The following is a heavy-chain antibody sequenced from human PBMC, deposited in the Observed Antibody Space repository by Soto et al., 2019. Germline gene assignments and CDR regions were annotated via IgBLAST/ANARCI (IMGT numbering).Heavy chain of an antibody. J-gene: IGHJ6*02. D-gene: IGHD3-10*01. CDR3: ASDLSGRADV. CDR1: RFTFSSYW. Sequence: GGSLRLSCAASRFTFSSYWMHWVRQAPGKGLVWVSRMNEDGGTTDYADSVKGRFTISRDNAKNTLYLQMNSLRVEDTAVYYCASDLSGRADVCGQGTTVTVS. CDR2: MNEDGGTT. V-gene: IGHV3-74*01.